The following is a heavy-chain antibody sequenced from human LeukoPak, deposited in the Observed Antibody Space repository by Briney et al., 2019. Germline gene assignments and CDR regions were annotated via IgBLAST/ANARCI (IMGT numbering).Heavy chain of an antibody. D-gene: IGHD3-22*01. Sequence: PGGSLRLSCAASGFTVSSNYMSWVRQAPGKGLEWVSVIYSGGSTYYADSVKGRFTISRDNSKNTLYLQMNSLRAEDTAVYYCARGPLDSSGSYPPYYFEYWGQGTLVSVSS. V-gene: IGHV3-53*01. CDR3: ARGPLDSSGSYPPYYFEY. CDR2: IYSGGST. CDR1: GFTVSSNY. J-gene: IGHJ4*02.